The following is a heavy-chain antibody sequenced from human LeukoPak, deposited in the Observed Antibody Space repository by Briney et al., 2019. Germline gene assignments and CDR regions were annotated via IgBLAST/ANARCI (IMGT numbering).Heavy chain of an antibody. J-gene: IGHJ4*02. CDR2: IYYSGST. CDR1: DGSISSYY. Sequence: SEALSLTCTVSDGSISSYYWSWIRQPPGKGLEWIGYIYYSGSTNYNPSLKSRVTISVDTSKNQFSLKLSSVTAADTAVYYCARDRSAYFDYWGQGTLVTVSS. CDR3: ARDRSAYFDY. D-gene: IGHD1-26*01. V-gene: IGHV4-59*01.